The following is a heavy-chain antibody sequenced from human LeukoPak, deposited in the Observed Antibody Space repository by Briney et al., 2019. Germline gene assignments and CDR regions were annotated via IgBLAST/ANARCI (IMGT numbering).Heavy chain of an antibody. CDR3: ARRADYGDYGRPYGMDV. D-gene: IGHD4-17*01. Sequence: SETLSLTCTVSGGSISSSSYYWSWIRQPPGKGLEWIGEINHSGSTNYNPSLKSRVTISVDTSKNQFSLKLSSVTAADTAVYYCARRADYGDYGRPYGMDVWGQGTTVTVSS. V-gene: IGHV4-39*07. CDR2: INHSGST. CDR1: GGSISSSSYY. J-gene: IGHJ6*02.